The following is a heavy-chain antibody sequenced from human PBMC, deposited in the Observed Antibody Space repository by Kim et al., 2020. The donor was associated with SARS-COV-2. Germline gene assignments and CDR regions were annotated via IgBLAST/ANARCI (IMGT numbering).Heavy chain of an antibody. V-gene: IGHV3-43*02. J-gene: IGHJ5*02. Sequence: GGSLRLSCAASGFTFDDYAMHWVRQAPGKGLEWVSLISGDGGSTYYADSVKGRFTISRDNSKNSLYLQMNSLRTEDTALYYCAKDKMGSYSSGWRGWFDPWGQGTLVTVSS. CDR2: ISGDGGST. D-gene: IGHD6-19*01. CDR1: GFTFDDYA. CDR3: AKDKMGSYSSGWRGWFDP.